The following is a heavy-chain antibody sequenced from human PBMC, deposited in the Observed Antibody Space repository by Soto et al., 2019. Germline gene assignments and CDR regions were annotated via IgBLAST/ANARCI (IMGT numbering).Heavy chain of an antibody. CDR2: IYSYGNT. CDR1: GFTVSSNY. J-gene: IGHJ4*02. CDR3: ARVRVSYDSSTFNFDY. D-gene: IGHD3-22*01. Sequence: GGSLRLSCAASGFTVSSNYMSWVRQAPGKGLEWVSLIYSYGNTYYADSVKGRFTISRDNSKNTLYLQMNSLRAEDTAVYFCARVRVSYDSSTFNFDYWGQGTLVTVSS. V-gene: IGHV3-53*01.